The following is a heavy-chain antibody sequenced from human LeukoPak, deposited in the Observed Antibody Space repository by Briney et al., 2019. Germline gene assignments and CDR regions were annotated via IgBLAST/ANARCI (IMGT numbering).Heavy chain of an antibody. CDR1: GFMFDDYA. CDR3: VREQFSHTSNYFDN. D-gene: IGHD5-24*01. J-gene: IGHJ4*02. Sequence: AGGSLRLSCAASGFMFDDYAMHWVRQVPGRGLEWVSLISGDGVSSFYADSVKGRFTISRDNNNGSLSLQMRRPTTEDTAFYYCVREQFSHTSNYFDNWGQGILVTVSS. CDR2: ISGDGVSS. V-gene: IGHV3-43*02.